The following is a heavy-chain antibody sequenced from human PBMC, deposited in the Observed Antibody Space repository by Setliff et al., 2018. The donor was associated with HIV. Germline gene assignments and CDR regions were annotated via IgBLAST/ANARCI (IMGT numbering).Heavy chain of an antibody. CDR3: ARHLLRGYIYIVFDY. D-gene: IGHD5-18*01. J-gene: IGHJ4*02. CDR2: THHSGST. CDR1: ASSISSDCC. V-gene: IGHV4-38-2*01. Sequence: SETLSLTCAVSASSISSDCCWGWIRQPPGKGLEWIGSTHHSGSTYYNPSLNSRVTISVDTSKNNFSLKLRSATAADTAVYYCARHLLRGYIYIVFDYWGQGTLVTVSS.